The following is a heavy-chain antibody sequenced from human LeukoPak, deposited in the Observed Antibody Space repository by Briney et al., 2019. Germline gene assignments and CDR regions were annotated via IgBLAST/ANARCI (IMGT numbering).Heavy chain of an antibody. CDR2: IYYSGST. D-gene: IGHD5-18*01. Sequence: PSETLSLTCTVSGGSISSSSYYWGWIRQPPGKGLEWIGSIYYSGSTYYNPSLESRVTISVDTSKNQFSLKLSSVTAADTAVYYCASSRGYSYGLLVYWGQGTLVTVSS. CDR1: GGSISSSSYY. V-gene: IGHV4-39*07. J-gene: IGHJ4*02. CDR3: ASSRGYSYGLLVY.